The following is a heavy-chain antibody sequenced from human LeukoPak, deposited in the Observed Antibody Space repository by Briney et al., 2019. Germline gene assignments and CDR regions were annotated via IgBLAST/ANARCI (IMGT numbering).Heavy chain of an antibody. CDR2: IYYSGSA. D-gene: IGHD1-14*01. Sequence: SETLSLTCTVSGGSISSSSYHWGWIRQPPGKGLEWIASIYYSGSAYYNPSLKSRVSISVDTSKNQFSLKLSSVTAADTAVYYCARDAGRSPLSPESFAYWGQRTLVTVSS. CDR3: ARDAGRSPLSPESFAY. J-gene: IGHJ4*02. CDR1: GGSISSSSYH. V-gene: IGHV4-39*07.